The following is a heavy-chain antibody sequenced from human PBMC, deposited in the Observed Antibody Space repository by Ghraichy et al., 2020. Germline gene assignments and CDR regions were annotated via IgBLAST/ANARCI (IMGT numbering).Heavy chain of an antibody. J-gene: IGHJ6*02. CDR1: GFTFSSYA. CDR2: ISGSGGST. CDR3: AKSRAGAGTGEHYYYYGMDV. D-gene: IGHD6-19*01. V-gene: IGHV3-23*01. Sequence: GALRLSCAASGFTFSSYAMNWVRQAPGKGLEWVSVISGSGGSTYYADSVKGRFTISRDNSKNTLYLQMNSLRAEDTAVYYCAKSRAGAGTGEHYYYYGMDVWGQGTTVTVSS.